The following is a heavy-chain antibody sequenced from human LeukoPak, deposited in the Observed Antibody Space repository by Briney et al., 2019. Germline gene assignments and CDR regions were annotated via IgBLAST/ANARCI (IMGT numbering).Heavy chain of an antibody. J-gene: IGHJ4*02. CDR1: GFTFSSYS. D-gene: IGHD6-19*01. Sequence: PGGSLRLSCAASGFTFSSYSMNWVRQAPGQGLEWVSYISSSSSTIYYADSVKGRFTVSRDNAKNSLYLQMSSLRAEDTAVYYCARVVYSSGWYADHYWGGGSLVTVSS. CDR3: ARVVYSSGWYADHY. CDR2: ISSSSSTI. V-gene: IGHV3-48*01.